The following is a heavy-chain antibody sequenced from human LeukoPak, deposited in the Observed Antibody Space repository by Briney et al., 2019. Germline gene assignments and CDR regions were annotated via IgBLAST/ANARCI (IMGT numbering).Heavy chain of an antibody. CDR2: IKSDGSEK. J-gene: IGHJ4*02. CDR3: ASGSGWRQLY. Sequence: GGSLRLSCAVSEFTFSSNWMNWVRQAPGKGLEWVANIKSDGSEKYYADSVKGRFTISRDNAKNSLYLQMNSLKAEDTAVYYCASGSGWRQLYWGQGTLVTVSP. D-gene: IGHD5-24*01. CDR1: EFTFSSNW. V-gene: IGHV3-7*01.